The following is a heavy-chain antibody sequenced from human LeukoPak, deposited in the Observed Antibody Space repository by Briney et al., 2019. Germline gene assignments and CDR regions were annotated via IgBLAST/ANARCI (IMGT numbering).Heavy chain of an antibody. Sequence: GGSLRLSCGASGFTFSSYAMHRLRQAPATGLEWTAVISYDGSNKYYADSVKGRFTISRDNSKNTLYLQMNSLRAEDTAVYYCARVKGETGLRPYDYWGQGTLVTVSS. J-gene: IGHJ4*02. CDR1: GFTFSSYA. D-gene: IGHD5-12*01. V-gene: IGHV3-30*01. CDR2: ISYDGSNK. CDR3: ARVKGETGLRPYDY.